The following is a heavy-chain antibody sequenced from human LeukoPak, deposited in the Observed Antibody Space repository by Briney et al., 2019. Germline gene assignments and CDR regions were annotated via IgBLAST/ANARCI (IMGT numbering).Heavy chain of an antibody. Sequence: GGSLRLSCAASGFTFSSYAMHWVRQAPGKGLEYASAISSNGGSTYYANSVKGRFTISRDNSKNTLYLQMGSLRAEDTAVYYCARGYSNYGYTFDMWGQGTMVTVSS. CDR3: ARGYSNYGYTFDM. CDR1: GFTFSSYA. V-gene: IGHV3-64*01. CDR2: ISSNGGST. J-gene: IGHJ3*02. D-gene: IGHD4-11*01.